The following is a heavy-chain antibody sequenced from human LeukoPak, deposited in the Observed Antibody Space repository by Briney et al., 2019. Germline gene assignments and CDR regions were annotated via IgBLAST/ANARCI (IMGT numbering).Heavy chain of an antibody. D-gene: IGHD3-22*01. Sequence: GGSLSLSCAASGFTFSTYNMNWVRQAPGKGLEWVSHITSSSTNIYYADSVKGRFTISRDNAKNALSLQMNSLRDEDTAVYYCASLIVVVNHVWFDPWGQGTLVTVSS. J-gene: IGHJ5*02. CDR3: ASLIVVVNHVWFDP. CDR2: ITSSSTNI. CDR1: GFTFSTYN. V-gene: IGHV3-48*02.